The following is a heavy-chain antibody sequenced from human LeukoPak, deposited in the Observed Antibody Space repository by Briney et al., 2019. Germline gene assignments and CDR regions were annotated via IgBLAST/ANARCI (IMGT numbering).Heavy chain of an antibody. V-gene: IGHV3-33*06. CDR1: GFTFSSYG. CDR2: IWYDGSNK. D-gene: IGHD3-10*01. J-gene: IGHJ4*02. CDR3: AKDFGETTYDY. Sequence: GGSLRLSCAASGFTFSSYGMHWVRQAPGKGLEWEAVIWYDGSNKYYADSVKGRFTISRDNSKNTLYLQMNSLRAEDTAVYYCAKDFGETTYDYWGQGTLVTVSS.